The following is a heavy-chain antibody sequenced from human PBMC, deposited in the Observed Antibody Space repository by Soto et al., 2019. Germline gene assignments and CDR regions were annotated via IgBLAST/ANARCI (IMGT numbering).Heavy chain of an antibody. D-gene: IGHD1-1*01. CDR2: IDGTGAYI. J-gene: IGHJ5*01. CDR3: ARNMAKPTYDS. V-gene: IGHV3-23*01. Sequence: EMQLLESGGGLVQPGGSLRLSCTASGFTFSSYPMTWVRQAPGKGLEWVSAIDGTGAYIYYINSVKGRFTISRDNSKNTLYLQMNSLRAEDTAVYYCARNMAKPTYDSWGQGTLVTVSP. CDR1: GFTFSSYP.